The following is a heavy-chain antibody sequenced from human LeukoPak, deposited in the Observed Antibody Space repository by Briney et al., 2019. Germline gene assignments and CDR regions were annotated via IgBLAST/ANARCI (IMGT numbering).Heavy chain of an antibody. D-gene: IGHD3-10*01. Sequence: SETLSLTCAVYGGSFSGYYWSWIRQPPGKGLEWIGEINHSGSTNYNPSLKSRVTISVDTSKNQFSLKLSSVTAADTAVYYCARGVLLWFGELFWFDPWGQGTLVIVSS. CDR2: INHSGST. J-gene: IGHJ5*02. V-gene: IGHV4-34*01. CDR1: GGSFSGYY. CDR3: ARGVLLWFGELFWFDP.